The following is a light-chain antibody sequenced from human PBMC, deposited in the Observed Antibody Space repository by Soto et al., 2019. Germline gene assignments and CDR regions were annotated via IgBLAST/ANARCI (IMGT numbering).Light chain of an antibody. V-gene: IGKV1-39*01. CDR3: QRSYSFPFT. CDR2: AAS. Sequence: DIQMTQSPSSLSASVGDRVTITCRASQSISSYLNWYQQKPGKAPKLLIYAASSLQSGVPSRFSGSGSGTDFTLTISSLQPEDFATYYCQRSYSFPFTFGPGTKVDIK. J-gene: IGKJ3*01. CDR1: QSISSY.